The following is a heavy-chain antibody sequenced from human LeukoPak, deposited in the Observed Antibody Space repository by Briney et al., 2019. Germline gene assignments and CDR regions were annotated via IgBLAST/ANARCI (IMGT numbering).Heavy chain of an antibody. CDR3: ARPSSSSSWYLTY. J-gene: IGHJ4*02. V-gene: IGHV3-53*01. CDR1: GFSVSNNY. D-gene: IGHD6-13*01. Sequence: GGSLRLSCAASGFSVSNNYMIWVRQAPGKGLEWVSIIYSGGSTYYADSVKGRFTISRDNSKNTLYLQMNSLRAEDTAVYYCARPSSSSSWYLTYWGQGTLVTVSS. CDR2: IYSGGST.